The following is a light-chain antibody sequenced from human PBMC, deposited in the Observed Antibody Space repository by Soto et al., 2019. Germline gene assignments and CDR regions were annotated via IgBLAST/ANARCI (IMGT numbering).Light chain of an antibody. V-gene: IGKV1-33*01. Sequence: DIQMTQSPSSLSASVGDRVTITCQASRDIRKFLNWYQQKPGKAPKLLINDASNLETGVPSRFSGSGSGTDFTLTISSLQPEDVATYYCQTYNSAPRTFGQGTKVEIK. J-gene: IGKJ1*01. CDR1: RDIRKF. CDR2: DAS. CDR3: QTYNSAPRT.